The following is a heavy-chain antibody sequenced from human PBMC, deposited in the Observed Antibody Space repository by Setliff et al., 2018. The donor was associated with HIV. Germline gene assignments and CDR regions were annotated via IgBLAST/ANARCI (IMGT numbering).Heavy chain of an antibody. CDR2: IFRGVTT. CDR1: GYSISSGYY. D-gene: IGHD4-4*01. CDR3: ARADSRRGAGYQYMDV. V-gene: IGHV4-38-2*01. J-gene: IGHJ6*03. Sequence: PSETLSLTCAVSGYSISSGYYWLWIRQSPTKGLEYIGIIFRGVTTYYNPSLGSRVALSMDTSKNQFSLRLSSVTAADTAIYYCARADSRRGAGYQYMDVWGKGTTVTVSS.